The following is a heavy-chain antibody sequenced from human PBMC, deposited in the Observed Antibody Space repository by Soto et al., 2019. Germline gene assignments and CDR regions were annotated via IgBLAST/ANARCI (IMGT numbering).Heavy chain of an antibody. V-gene: IGHV2-5*02. CDR2: IYWDDDK. CDR3: AHREDGYNFSFDY. J-gene: IGHJ4*02. D-gene: IGHD5-12*01. CDR1: GFSLSTRAEG. Sequence: QITLKESGPTLVKPTQTLTLTCTFSGFSLSTRAEGVGWIRQPPGKALEWLALIYWDDDKRYSPSLKSRLTXPXDXXKNHVVLTMTNMDPVDTATYYCAHREDGYNFSFDYWGQGTPVPVSS.